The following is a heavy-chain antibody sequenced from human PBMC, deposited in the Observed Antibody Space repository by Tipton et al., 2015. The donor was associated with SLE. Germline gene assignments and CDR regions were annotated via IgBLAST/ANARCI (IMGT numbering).Heavy chain of an antibody. V-gene: IGHV3-33*05. Sequence: RSLRLSCAASGFTFSSYDIHWVRQAPGKGLEGVAVVSYDAGNKNYADSVRGRFTISRDIYKNTVYLQMNGLRAEDTAVYYCAREEVSGLQYWGQGTLVTVSS. D-gene: IGHD5-18*01. J-gene: IGHJ4*02. CDR2: VSYDAGNK. CDR3: AREEVSGLQY. CDR1: GFTFSSYD.